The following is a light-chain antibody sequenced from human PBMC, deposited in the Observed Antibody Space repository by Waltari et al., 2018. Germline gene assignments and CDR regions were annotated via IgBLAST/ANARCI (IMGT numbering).Light chain of an antibody. V-gene: IGKV2-28*01. Sequence: EIVMTQSPLSLPVTPGDPASVSCRSSQSLLHSNGYTFLDWYVQKPGQSPQLLIYMVSNRASGVPDRFSGSGSGTDFTLEISRVEAEDVGVYYCMQARQTPWTFGQGTKVEIK. J-gene: IGKJ1*01. CDR1: QSLLHSNGYTF. CDR2: MVS. CDR3: MQARQTPWT.